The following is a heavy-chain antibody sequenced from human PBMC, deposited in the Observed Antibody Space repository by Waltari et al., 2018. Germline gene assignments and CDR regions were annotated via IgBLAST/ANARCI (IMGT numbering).Heavy chain of an antibody. Sequence: EVQLVESGGGLVQPGGSLRLSCAASGFTFTSYTMNWVRQAPGKVLELFSYISSSSSTIYYADSVKGRFTISRDNAKNSLYLQMNSLRDEDTAVYYCARGAGSFDYWGQGTLVTVSS. D-gene: IGHD6-13*01. CDR1: GFTFTSYT. J-gene: IGHJ4*02. CDR3: ARGAGSFDY. V-gene: IGHV3-48*02. CDR2: ISSSSSTI.